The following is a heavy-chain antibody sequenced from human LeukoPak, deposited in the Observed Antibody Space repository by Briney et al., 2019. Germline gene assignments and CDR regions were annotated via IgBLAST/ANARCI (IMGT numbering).Heavy chain of an antibody. D-gene: IGHD6-13*01. CDR1: GFTLGSSA. J-gene: IGHJ6*03. CDR2: FSRSGPDT. CDR3: ARASRIADYMDV. Sequence: GGSLRLSCAASGFTLGSSAVSWVRRAPGKGPEGVSTFSRSGPDTYYADSVKGRFTIFRDNSKNTLYLQMNSLRAEDTAVYYCARASRIADYMDVWGKGTTVTVSS. V-gene: IGHV3-23*01.